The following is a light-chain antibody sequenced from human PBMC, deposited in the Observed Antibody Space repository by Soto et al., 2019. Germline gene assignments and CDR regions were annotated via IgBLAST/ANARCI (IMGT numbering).Light chain of an antibody. Sequence: EIVLTQSPATLSSFPGDRVTLSCRASQAVNTRLAWYQHKPGQAPRLLIYLASNRAAGVPARFSGSGSGTDFTLTISDVEPEDFAVYYCQQRQYWPPITFGQGTRLEIK. J-gene: IGKJ5*01. CDR1: QAVNTR. V-gene: IGKV3-11*01. CDR3: QQRQYWPPIT. CDR2: LAS.